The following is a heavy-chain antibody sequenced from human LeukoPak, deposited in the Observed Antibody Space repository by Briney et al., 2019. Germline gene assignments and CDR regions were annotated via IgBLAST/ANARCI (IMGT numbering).Heavy chain of an antibody. V-gene: IGHV4-30-2*01. CDR2: IYHSGST. CDR1: GGSISSGGYY. CDR3: ARGHCSSTNCYTWGGWFDP. J-gene: IGHJ5*02. Sequence: PSETLSLTCTVSGGSISSGGYYWSWIRQPPGKGLEWIGYIYHSGSTYYNPSLKSRVTISVDTSKNQFSLRLRSVTAADTAEYYCARGHCSSTNCYTWGGWFDPWGQGTLVTVSS. D-gene: IGHD2-2*02.